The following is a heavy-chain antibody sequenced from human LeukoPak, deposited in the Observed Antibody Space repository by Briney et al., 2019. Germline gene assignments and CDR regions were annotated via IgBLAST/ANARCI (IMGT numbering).Heavy chain of an antibody. CDR2: MSGSGGSI. CDR3: AKGTLKAAGYIDYFDY. D-gene: IGHD3-16*02. J-gene: IGHJ4*02. V-gene: IGHV3-23*01. CDR1: GGSISSSN. Sequence: PSGTLSLTCAVSGGSISSSNWWSWVRQAPGKGLEWVSVMSGSGGSIYYADSAKGRFTISRDNSKNTLYLQMDSLRAEDTAVYYCAKGTLKAAGYIDYFDYWGQGTLVTVSS.